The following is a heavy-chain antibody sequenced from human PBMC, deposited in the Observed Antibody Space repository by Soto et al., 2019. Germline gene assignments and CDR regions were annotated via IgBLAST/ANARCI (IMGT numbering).Heavy chain of an antibody. Sequence: QVQLVQSGAEVKKPGASVKVSCEATGYTFTGNYLHWVRQAPGQGLEVMGWIHPHSGATKYAQKFHGWVTMTRDTSIRTAYLNLSSLKSNDTAVYSCLREGVGPTYGWFDPWGQGTLVTVSS. J-gene: IGHJ5*02. CDR3: LREGVGPTYGWFDP. CDR1: GYTFTGNY. CDR2: IHPHSGAT. D-gene: IGHD2-8*01. V-gene: IGHV1-2*04.